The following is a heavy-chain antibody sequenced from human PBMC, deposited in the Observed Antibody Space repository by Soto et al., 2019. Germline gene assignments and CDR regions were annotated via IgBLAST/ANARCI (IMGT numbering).Heavy chain of an antibody. Sequence: QVQLVQSGAEVKKPGSSVKVSCKASGGTFSSYAISWVRQAPGQGLEWMGGIIPTFGTANYAQKFQGRVTITADESTSTAYMELSRLRSEDTAVYYCARAPSIAAAGFLFDYWGQGTLVTVSS. D-gene: IGHD6-13*01. CDR2: IIPTFGTA. CDR3: ARAPSIAAAGFLFDY. V-gene: IGHV1-69*01. J-gene: IGHJ4*02. CDR1: GGTFSSYA.